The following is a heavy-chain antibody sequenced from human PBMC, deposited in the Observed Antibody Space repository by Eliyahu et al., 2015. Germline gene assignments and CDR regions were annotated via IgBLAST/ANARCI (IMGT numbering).Heavy chain of an antibody. D-gene: IGHD6-19*01. CDR2: IGGGGGFT. CDR3: AKDRQWLVRSFDY. J-gene: IGHJ4*02. CDR1: GFTFSSYA. Sequence: EVQLLQSGGGLVQPGGSLRLSCAASGFTFSSYAMTRGPQGPGEGLGWVSAIGGGGGFTYYAESVKGRFTISRDNPKNTLYLQLNSLRAEDTAVYYCAKDRQWLVRSFDYWGQGILVTVSS. V-gene: IGHV3-23*01.